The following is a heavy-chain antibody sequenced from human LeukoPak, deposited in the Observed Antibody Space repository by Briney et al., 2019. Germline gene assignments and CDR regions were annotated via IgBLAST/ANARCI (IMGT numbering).Heavy chain of an antibody. Sequence: GASVKVSCKASGYTFSGYYMHWVRQAPGQGLEWMGWINPNSGDTEYLQKFQDRVTMTWDMSISTAYMELSRLRSDDTAVYCARDTARSPIAIVPPAKPNYYFDYWGQGTLVTVSS. CDR3: ARDTARSPIAIVPPAKPNYYFDY. CDR2: INPNSGDT. J-gene: IGHJ4*02. CDR1: GYTFSGYY. D-gene: IGHD2-2*02. V-gene: IGHV1-2*02.